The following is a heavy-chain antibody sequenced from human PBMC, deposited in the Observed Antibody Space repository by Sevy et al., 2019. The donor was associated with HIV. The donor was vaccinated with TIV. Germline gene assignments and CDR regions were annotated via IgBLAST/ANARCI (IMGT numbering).Heavy chain of an antibody. V-gene: IGHV3-21*01. CDR3: ARAVLEISKWRSDY. CDR1: GFTFSSYR. D-gene: IGHD2-15*01. J-gene: IGHJ4*02. Sequence: GGSLRLSCAASGFTFSSYRMTWVRQAPGKGLEWVSCISSTSAYINYADSVKGRFTISRDNAKNLLYLQMDSLRAEDTAVYYCARAVLEISKWRSDYWGQGTLVTVSA. CDR2: ISSTSAYI.